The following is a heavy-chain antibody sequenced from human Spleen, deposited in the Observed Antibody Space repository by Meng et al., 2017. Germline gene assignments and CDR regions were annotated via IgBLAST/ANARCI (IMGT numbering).Heavy chain of an antibody. J-gene: IGHJ5*02. Sequence: QGQLQESGPGLVRPSETLSLTCTVSGGSVSSGSYYWSWIRQPPGKGLEWIGYIYYSGSTNYNPSLKSRVTISVDTSKNQFSLKLSSVTAADTAVYYCARDYDILTGLGGFDPWGQGTLVTVSS. V-gene: IGHV4-61*01. D-gene: IGHD3-9*01. CDR2: IYYSGST. CDR3: ARDYDILTGLGGFDP. CDR1: GGSVSSGSYY.